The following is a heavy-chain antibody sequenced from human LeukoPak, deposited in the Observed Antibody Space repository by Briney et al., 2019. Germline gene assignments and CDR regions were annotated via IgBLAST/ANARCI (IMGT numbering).Heavy chain of an antibody. CDR2: ISGSGGST. D-gene: IGHD3-22*01. CDR3: AKDPGYYDSSGYYPEYFQH. CDR1: GFTFSSYA. J-gene: IGHJ1*01. Sequence: GRSLRLSCAASGFTFSSYAMSWVRQAPGKGLEWVSAISGSGGSTYYADSVKGRFTISRDNSKNTLYLQMNGLRAEDTAVYYCAKDPGYYDSSGYYPEYFQHWGQGTLVTVSS. V-gene: IGHV3-23*01.